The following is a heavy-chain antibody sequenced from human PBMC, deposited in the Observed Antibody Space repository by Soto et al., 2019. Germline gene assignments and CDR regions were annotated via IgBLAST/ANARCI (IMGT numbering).Heavy chain of an antibody. J-gene: IGHJ3*02. V-gene: IGHV1-45*02. CDR3: ARSPFAGSDAFDI. Sequence: SVKVSCKASGYTFTFRYLHWVRQAPGQALEWMGWITPFKSDTNYAQKFQDRVTITGDRSVSTAYMELSNLRSDDTAMYYCARSPFAGSDAFDIWGQGTMVTVSS. D-gene: IGHD1-1*01. CDR2: ITPFKSDT. CDR1: GYTFTFRY.